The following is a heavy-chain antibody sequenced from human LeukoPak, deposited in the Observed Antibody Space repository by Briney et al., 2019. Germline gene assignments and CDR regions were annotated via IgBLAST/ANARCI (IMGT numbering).Heavy chain of an antibody. Sequence: PGRSLRLSCAASGFTFSSYGMHWVRQAPGKGLEWVAVISYDGSNKYYADSVKGRFTISRDNSKNTLYLQMNSLRAEDTAVYYCAKDGSGSSFDYWGQGTLVTVSS. J-gene: IGHJ4*02. CDR1: GFTFSSYG. D-gene: IGHD6-19*01. CDR3: AKDGSGSSFDY. V-gene: IGHV3-30*18. CDR2: ISYDGSNK.